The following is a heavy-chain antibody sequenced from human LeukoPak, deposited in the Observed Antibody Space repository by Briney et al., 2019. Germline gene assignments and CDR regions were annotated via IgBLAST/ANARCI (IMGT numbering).Heavy chain of an antibody. V-gene: IGHV3-21*01. D-gene: IGHD3-22*01. CDR1: GFTFSSYS. CDR3: ARVQYDSSGDNAFDI. CDR2: ISSSSSYI. J-gene: IGHJ3*02. Sequence: GGSLRLSCAASGFTFSSYSMNWVRQAPGKGLEWVSSISSSSSYIYYADSVKGRFTISRDNAKNSLYLQMNSLRAEDTAVYYCARVQYDSSGDNAFDIWGQGTMVTVSS.